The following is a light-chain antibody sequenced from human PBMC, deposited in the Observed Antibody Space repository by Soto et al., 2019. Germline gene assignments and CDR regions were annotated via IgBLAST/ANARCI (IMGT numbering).Light chain of an antibody. CDR3: QQYGNSLPWT. CDR1: QIVSNNY. Sequence: IVLTQSPGTLSLSPGEGATLSCRASQIVSNNYLAWYQQKPCQAPRLLVYVASRRATGIPDRFSGSGPGTDFTVTISRLEPEDVAVYYCQQYGNSLPWTFGQGTKVEIK. V-gene: IGKV3-20*01. CDR2: VAS. J-gene: IGKJ1*01.